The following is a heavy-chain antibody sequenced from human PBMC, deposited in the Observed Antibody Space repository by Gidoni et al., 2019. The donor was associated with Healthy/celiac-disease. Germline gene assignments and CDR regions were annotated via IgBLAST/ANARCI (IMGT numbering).Heavy chain of an antibody. Sequence: EVQLVESGGGLVKPGGSLRLSCAASGFTFSSYSMNWVRQAPGKGLEWVSSISSSSSYIYYADSVKGRFTISRDNAKNSLYLQMNSLRAEDTAVYYCARGDEWLRYFDLWGRGTLVTVSS. CDR1: GFTFSSYS. J-gene: IGHJ2*01. CDR2: ISSSSSYI. D-gene: IGHD6-19*01. V-gene: IGHV3-21*01. CDR3: ARGDEWLRYFDL.